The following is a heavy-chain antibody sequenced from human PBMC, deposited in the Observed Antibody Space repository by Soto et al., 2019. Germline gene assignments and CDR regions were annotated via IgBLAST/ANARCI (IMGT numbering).Heavy chain of an antibody. CDR3: TRLSRVTFIVN. V-gene: IGHV1-46*01. CDR2: VDPATGAS. J-gene: IGHJ1*01. Sequence: QVQLVQSVAEVKSPGTSVKVSCHTSGYTFADYSIHWVRQAPGQGLEYMGKVDPATGASDSTQKIQGRVSLTSDASTATVYMELNNLRSEDTAIYYCTRLSRVTFIVNWGQGTLVTVSS. D-gene: IGHD3-16*02. CDR1: GYTFADYS.